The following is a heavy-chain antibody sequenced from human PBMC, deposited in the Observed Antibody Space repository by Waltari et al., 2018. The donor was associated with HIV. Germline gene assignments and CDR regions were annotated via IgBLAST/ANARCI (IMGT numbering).Heavy chain of an antibody. V-gene: IGHV3-33*01. J-gene: IGHJ6*02. CDR3: ARDQTGTTYGYYYYGMDV. CDR1: GFTFSSEG. D-gene: IGHD1-7*01. Sequence: QVQLVESGGGVVQPGRSRRLSCAASGFTFSSEGMHWVRQAPGKGLEWVAVIWYDGSNKYYADSVKGRFTISRDNSKNTLYLQMNSLRAEDTAVYYCARDQTGTTYGYYYYGMDVWGQGTTVTVSS. CDR2: IWYDGSNK.